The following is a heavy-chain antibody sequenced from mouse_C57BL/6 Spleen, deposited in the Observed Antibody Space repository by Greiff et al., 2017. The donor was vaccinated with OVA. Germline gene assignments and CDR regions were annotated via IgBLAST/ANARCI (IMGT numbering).Heavy chain of an antibody. CDR3: ARHDGYYGYFDV. D-gene: IGHD2-3*01. V-gene: IGHV2-6-1*01. CDR2: IWSDGST. CDR1: GFSFTSYG. Sequence: QVQLKESGPGLVAPSQCLSITCTVSGFSFTSYGVHWVRQPPGKGLEWLVVIWSDGSTTYNSALKSRLSISKDNSKSQVFLKMNSLQADDTAMYYCARHDGYYGYFDVWGTGTTVTVSS. J-gene: IGHJ1*03.